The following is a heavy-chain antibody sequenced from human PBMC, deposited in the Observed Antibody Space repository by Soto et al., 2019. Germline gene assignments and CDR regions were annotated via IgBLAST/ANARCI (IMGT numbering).Heavy chain of an antibody. CDR3: ASPASSGGYDYYGMDV. Sequence: QVQLVQSGAEVKKPGSSVKVSCKASGGTFSSYAISWVRQAPGQGLEWMGGIIPIFGTANYAQKFQGRVTITADEXTXXACMELSSLGCEDTAVYYCASPASSGGYDYYGMDVWGQGTTVTVSS. CDR2: IIPIFGTA. J-gene: IGHJ6*02. D-gene: IGHD3-22*01. CDR1: GGTFSSYA. V-gene: IGHV1-69*12.